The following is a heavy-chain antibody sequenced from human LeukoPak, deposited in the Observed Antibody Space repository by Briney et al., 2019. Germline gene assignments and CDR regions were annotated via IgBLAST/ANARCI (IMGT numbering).Heavy chain of an antibody. V-gene: IGHV1-24*01. CDR3: ATDKGGPGTTFHDPFDN. D-gene: IGHD1-7*01. J-gene: IGHJ3*02. Sequence: ASVKDSRKVSGHTLSEISMHWVRQARGKGVEWVRSFDPEDGETMYAENFQGRFTMTEDTSIDTAYMELSSLRSEDTAVYFCATDKGGPGTTFHDPFDNWGQGTMVTVSS. CDR1: GHTLSEIS. CDR2: FDPEDGET.